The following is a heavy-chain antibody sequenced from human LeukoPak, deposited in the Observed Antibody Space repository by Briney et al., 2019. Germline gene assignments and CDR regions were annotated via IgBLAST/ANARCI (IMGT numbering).Heavy chain of an antibody. J-gene: IGHJ3*02. CDR3: AEDGIAAAGDAFDI. Sequence: GGSLRLSCAASGFTFSNYAMSWVRQAPGKGLEWVSAISGGGGTTYYADSVKGRFTISRDNSKNILYLQMNSLRAEDTAVYYCAEDGIAAAGDAFDIWGQGTMVTVSS. V-gene: IGHV3-23*01. CDR2: ISGGGGTT. CDR1: GFTFSNYA. D-gene: IGHD6-13*01.